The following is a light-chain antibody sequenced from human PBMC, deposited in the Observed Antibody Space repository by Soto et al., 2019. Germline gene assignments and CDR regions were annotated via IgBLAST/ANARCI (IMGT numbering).Light chain of an antibody. CDR1: SASVLTSYY. J-gene: IGLJ2*01. CDR3: ALYVGSGTVV. CDR2: NTN. V-gene: IGLV8-61*01. Sequence: QTVVSQEPSFSVSPGETVTLTCGLTSASVLTSYYPSWYQQTPGQAPRTLIYNTNIRSSGVPDRFSGSILGNKAALTITGAQADDESDYYCALYVGSGTVVFGGGTQLTVL.